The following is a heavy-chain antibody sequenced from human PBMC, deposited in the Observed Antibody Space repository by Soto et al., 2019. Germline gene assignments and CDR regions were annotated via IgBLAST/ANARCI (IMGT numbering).Heavy chain of an antibody. V-gene: IGHV1-18*01. CDR2: ISAYNGNT. J-gene: IGHJ5*02. D-gene: IGHD2-8*01. Sequence: SGKVSFKASCYTFTSEGISWGRQAPVQGLEWMGWISAYNGNTNYAQKLQGRVTMTTDTSTSTAYMELRSLRSDDTAVYYCARVGYCTDGVCQQNWFDPWGQGTLVTVYS. CDR3: ARVGYCTDGVCQQNWFDP. CDR1: CYTFTSEG.